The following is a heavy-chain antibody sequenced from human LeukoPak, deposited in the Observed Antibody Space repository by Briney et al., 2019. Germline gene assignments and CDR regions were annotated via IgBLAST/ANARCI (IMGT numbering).Heavy chain of an antibody. J-gene: IGHJ3*02. CDR1: GYSISSGYY. CDR3: ARVLRYFDWLLSDAFDI. D-gene: IGHD3-9*01. V-gene: IGHV4-38-2*01. CDR2: IYHSGST. Sequence: SETLSHTCAVSGYSISSGYYWGWIRQPPGKGLEWIGSIYHSGSTYYNPSLKSRVTISVDTSKNQFSLKLSSVTAADTAVYYCARVLRYFDWLLSDAFDIWGQGTMVTVSS.